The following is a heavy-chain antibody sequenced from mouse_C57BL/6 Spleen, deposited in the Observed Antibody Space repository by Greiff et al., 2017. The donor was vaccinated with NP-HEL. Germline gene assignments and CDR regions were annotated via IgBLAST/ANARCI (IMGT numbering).Heavy chain of an antibody. J-gene: IGHJ3*01. V-gene: IGHV5-4*03. D-gene: IGHD2-4*01. CDR1: GFTFSSYA. Sequence: DVKLVESGGGLVKPGGSLKLSCAASGFTFSSYAMSWVRQTPEKRLEWVATISDGGSYTYYPDNVKGRFTISRDNAKNNLYLQMSHLKSEDTAMYYCARAEGDYDVGPWFAYWGKGTLVTVSA. CDR2: ISDGGSYT. CDR3: ARAEGDYDVGPWFAY.